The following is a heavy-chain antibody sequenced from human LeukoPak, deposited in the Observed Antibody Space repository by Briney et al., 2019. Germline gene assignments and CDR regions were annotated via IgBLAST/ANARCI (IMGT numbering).Heavy chain of an antibody. CDR1: GFTFSFYA. J-gene: IGHJ4*02. CDR2: IDGRSSPT. D-gene: IGHD3-3*01. CDR3: ARFHDFWR. V-gene: IGHV3-23*01. Sequence: GGSLRLSCVASGFTFSFYAMTWVRQAPGKGLEWVSSIDGRSSPTYYADSVKGRFTIPRDNSKNTLYLLLNSLRAEDTAVYYCARFHDFWRWGQGTLVTVSS.